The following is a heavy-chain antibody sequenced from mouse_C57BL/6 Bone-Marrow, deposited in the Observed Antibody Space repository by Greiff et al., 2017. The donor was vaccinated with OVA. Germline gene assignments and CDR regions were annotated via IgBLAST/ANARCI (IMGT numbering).Heavy chain of an antibody. V-gene: IGHV14-4*01. J-gene: IGHJ2*01. Sequence: DVKLVESGAELVRPGASVKLSCTASGFNIKDDYMHWVKQRPEQGLEWIGWIDPENGDTEYASKFQGKATITADTSSNTAYLQLSSLTSEDTAVYYGTTTTVVARWYYFDYWGQGTTLTVSS. D-gene: IGHD1-1*01. CDR1: GFNIKDDY. CDR3: TTTTVVARWYYFDY. CDR2: IDPENGDT.